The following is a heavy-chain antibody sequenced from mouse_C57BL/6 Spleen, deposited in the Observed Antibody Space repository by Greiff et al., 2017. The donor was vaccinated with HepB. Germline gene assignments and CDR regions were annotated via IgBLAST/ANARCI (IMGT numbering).Heavy chain of an antibody. CDR1: GFTFSSYA. V-gene: IGHV5-4*01. CDR3: ARDRVVTTYYAMDY. J-gene: IGHJ4*01. D-gene: IGHD2-2*01. Sequence: EVQLVESGGGLVKPGGSLKLSCAASGFTFSSYAMSWVRQTPEKRLEWVATISDGGSYTYYPDNVKGRFTISRDNAKNNLYLQMSHLKSEDTAMYYCARDRVVTTYYAMDYWGQGTSVTVSS. CDR2: ISDGGSYT.